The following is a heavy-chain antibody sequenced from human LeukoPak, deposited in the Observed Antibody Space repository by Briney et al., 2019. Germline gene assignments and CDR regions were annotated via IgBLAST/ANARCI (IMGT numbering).Heavy chain of an antibody. J-gene: IGHJ4*02. CDR3: ARVWFGELLWYYFDY. V-gene: IGHV4-30-4*01. D-gene: IGHD3-10*01. CDR2: IYYSGST. Sequence: SETLSLTCTVSGGSISSGDYYWSWIRQPPGKGLEWIGYIYYSGSTYYNPSLKSRVTISVDTSKNQFSLKLSSVTAADTAVYYCARVWFGELLWYYFDYWGQGTLVTVSS. CDR1: GGSISSGDYY.